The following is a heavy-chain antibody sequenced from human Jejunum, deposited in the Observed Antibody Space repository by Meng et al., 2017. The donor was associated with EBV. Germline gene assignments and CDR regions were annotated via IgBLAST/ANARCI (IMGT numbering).Heavy chain of an antibody. CDR2: FYHSGGT. V-gene: IGHV4-61*01. CDR1: GGSVNSGTYY. D-gene: IGHD5-18*01. Sequence: QVRLCEVSPGLLNTSETRALTCTDSGGSVNSGTYYGSWIRQPTGKGLELIGYFYHSGGTNYNPSLKSRVTISVVKSKHQFSLSLTSVTAADTAVYYCARGIRARYCSMSSGAFYFDFWGQGALVTVSS. CDR3: ARGIRARYCSMSSGAFYFDF. J-gene: IGHJ4*02.